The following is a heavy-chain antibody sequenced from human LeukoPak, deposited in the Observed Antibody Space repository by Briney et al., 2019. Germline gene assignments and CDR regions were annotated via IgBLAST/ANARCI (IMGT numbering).Heavy chain of an antibody. J-gene: IGHJ5*02. CDR1: GGSISSSNW. CDR2: IYHSGST. V-gene: IGHV4-4*02. Sequence: SGTLSLTCAVSGGSISSSNWWGWVRQPPGKGLEWIGQIYHSGSTNYNPSLKSRVTISVDKSKNQFSLKLSSVTAADTAVYYCARSGSGYSGYDRWFDPWGQGTLVTVSS. CDR3: ARSGSGYSGYDRWFDP. D-gene: IGHD5-12*01.